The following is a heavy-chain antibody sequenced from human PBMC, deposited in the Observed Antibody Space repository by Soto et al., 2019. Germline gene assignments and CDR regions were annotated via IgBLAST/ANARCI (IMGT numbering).Heavy chain of an antibody. CDR1: GYTLTELS. CDR2: FDPEDGET. J-gene: IGHJ4*02. CDR3: ATLVPYYYDSSGYPHILYHFDY. D-gene: IGHD3-22*01. Sequence: ASVKVSCKVSGYTLTELSMHWVRQAPGKGLEWMGGFDPEDGETIYAQKFQGRVTMTEDTSTDTAYMELSSLRSEDTAVYYCATLVPYYYDSSGYPHILYHFDYWGQGTLVTVSS. V-gene: IGHV1-24*01.